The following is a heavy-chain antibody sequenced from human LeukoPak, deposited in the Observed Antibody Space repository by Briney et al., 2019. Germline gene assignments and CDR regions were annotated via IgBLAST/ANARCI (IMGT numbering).Heavy chain of an antibody. D-gene: IGHD3-16*01. CDR3: ARHRPGGSPWPPDYYYYMDV. Sequence: GASVKVSCKASGGTFSSYAISWVRQAPGQGLEWMGRIIPIFGTENYAQKFRGRVTITTDESTSTAYMELSSLRSEDTAVYYCARHRPGGSPWPPDYYYYMDVWGKGTTVTVSS. CDR2: IIPIFGTE. CDR1: GGTFSSYA. J-gene: IGHJ6*03. V-gene: IGHV1-69*05.